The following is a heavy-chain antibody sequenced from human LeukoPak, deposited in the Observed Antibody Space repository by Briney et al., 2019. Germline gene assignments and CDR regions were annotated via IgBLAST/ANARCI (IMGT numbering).Heavy chain of an antibody. V-gene: IGHV3-21*01. CDR3: AREEVGADYYYYGMDV. CDR1: GFTFSSYS. CDR2: ISSSSSYI. D-gene: IGHD1-26*01. Sequence: GGSLRLSCAASGFTFSSYSMNWVRQAPGKGLEWVSSISSSSSYIYYADSVKGRFTISRDNAKNSLYLQMNSLRAEDTAVYYCAREEVGADYYYYGMDVWGQGTTVTVSS. J-gene: IGHJ6*02.